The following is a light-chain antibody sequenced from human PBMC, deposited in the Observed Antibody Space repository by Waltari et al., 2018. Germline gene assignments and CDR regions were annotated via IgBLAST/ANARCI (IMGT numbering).Light chain of an antibody. CDR3: QQYYSSPPYT. CDR1: QSVLYRSNNKNY. Sequence: DIVMTQSPDSLAVSLGERATINCKSSQSVLYRSNNKNYPASSQQKPGQPPKELIYWASTRESGVPDRFSGSGSGTDFTLTISSLQAEDVAVYYCQQYYSSPPYTFGQGTKLEIK. V-gene: IGKV4-1*01. J-gene: IGKJ2*01. CDR2: WAS.